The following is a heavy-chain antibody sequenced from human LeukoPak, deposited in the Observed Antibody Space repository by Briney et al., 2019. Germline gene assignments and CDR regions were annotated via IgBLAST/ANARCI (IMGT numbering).Heavy chain of an antibody. J-gene: IGHJ4*02. CDR1: GFIFSSNW. CDR3: AKAGMGKTYFDY. CDR2: ISGNGGST. Sequence: PGGSLRLSCAASGFIFSSNWMAWVRQAPGKGLEWVSGISGNGGSTYYADSVKGRFTISRDNSKNTLYVQMNSLRAEDTALYYCAKAGMGKTYFDYWGQGTLVTVSS. D-gene: IGHD7-27*01. V-gene: IGHV3-23*01.